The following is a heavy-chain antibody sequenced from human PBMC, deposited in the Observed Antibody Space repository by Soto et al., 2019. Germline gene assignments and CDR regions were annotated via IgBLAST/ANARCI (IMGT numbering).Heavy chain of an antibody. V-gene: IGHV4-59*01. J-gene: IGHJ6*02. CDR2: IYYSGET. D-gene: IGHD3-10*01. CDR3: ARDQGGEFLKGSGMDV. Sequence: SETLSLTCTVSGDSISRYYWSWIRLSPGKGLEWIGYIYYSGETNYNPSVKSRVTISVDRTKTQFSLKLSSVTAADTAVYYCARDQGGEFLKGSGMDVWGQGTTVTVSS. CDR1: GDSISRYY.